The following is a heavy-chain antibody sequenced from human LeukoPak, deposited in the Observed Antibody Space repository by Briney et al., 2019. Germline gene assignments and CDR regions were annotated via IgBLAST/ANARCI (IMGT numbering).Heavy chain of an antibody. CDR3: VRDLGHSRHYFEY. Sequence: GGSLRLSCAASGFTFNSFFLNWLRLTPGRELDGRARIIQDGSEQFFMDSGRGRFSISRDNTQNSLYLQMDSLRDEDTAVYFCVRDLGHSRHYFEYWGQGALVTVSS. V-gene: IGHV3-7*01. J-gene: IGHJ4*02. D-gene: IGHD7-27*01. CDR1: GFTFNSFF. CDR2: IIQDGSEQ.